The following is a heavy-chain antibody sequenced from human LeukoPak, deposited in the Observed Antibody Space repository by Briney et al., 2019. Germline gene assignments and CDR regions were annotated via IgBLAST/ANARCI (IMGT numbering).Heavy chain of an antibody. CDR1: GFTFSRYA. D-gene: IGHD3-3*01. Sequence: GGSLRLSCAASGFTFSRYAMSWVRQAPGKGLEWVSGISSSGGNTYYADSMKGRFTFSRDNSKNTLYLQMNSLRAEDTAVYYCARGRLLWYYFDYWGQGTLVTVSS. CDR3: ARGRLLWYYFDY. CDR2: ISSSGGNT. V-gene: IGHV3-23*01. J-gene: IGHJ4*02.